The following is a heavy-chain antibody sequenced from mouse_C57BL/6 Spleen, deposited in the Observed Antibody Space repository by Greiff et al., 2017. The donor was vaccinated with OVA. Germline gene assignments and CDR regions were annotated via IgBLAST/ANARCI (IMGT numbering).Heavy chain of an antibody. J-gene: IGHJ4*01. CDR3: ARSLYDENYAMDY. Sequence: QVQLQQPGAELVKPGASVKLSCKASGYTFTSYWMQWVKQRPGQGLEWIGEIDPSDSYTNYNQQFKGKATLTVDTSSSTAYMQLSSLTSEDSAVYYCARSLYDENYAMDYWGQGTSVTVSS. V-gene: IGHV1-50*01. CDR1: GYTFTSYW. CDR2: IDPSDSYT. D-gene: IGHD2-3*01.